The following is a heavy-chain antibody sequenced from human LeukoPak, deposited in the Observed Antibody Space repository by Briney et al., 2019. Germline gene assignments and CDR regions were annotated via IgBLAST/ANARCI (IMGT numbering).Heavy chain of an antibody. Sequence: PGGSLRLSCAASGITFGNNGMHWGRQGPGKGLVWISRINSDGGGAIYADSVKGRFTVSRDNAKNTLYLQMNRLRAEDTAVYYCARDVPHNWFDTWSEGTLVTVSS. CDR2: INSDGGGA. V-gene: IGHV3-74*01. J-gene: IGHJ5*02. CDR1: GITFGNNG. CDR3: ARDVPHNWFDT.